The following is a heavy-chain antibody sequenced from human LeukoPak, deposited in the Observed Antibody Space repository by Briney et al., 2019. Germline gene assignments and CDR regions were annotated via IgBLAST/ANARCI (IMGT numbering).Heavy chain of an antibody. CDR2: IYYSGST. V-gene: IGHV4-61*08. Sequence: TLSLTCTVSGGSISSGGYYWSWIRQHPGKGLEWIGYIYYSGSTNYNPSLKSRVTISVDTSKNQFSLKLSSVTAADTAVYYCARLGEGYVTASIDYWGQGTLVTVSS. J-gene: IGHJ4*02. D-gene: IGHD2-21*02. CDR3: ARLGEGYVTASIDY. CDR1: GGSISSGGYY.